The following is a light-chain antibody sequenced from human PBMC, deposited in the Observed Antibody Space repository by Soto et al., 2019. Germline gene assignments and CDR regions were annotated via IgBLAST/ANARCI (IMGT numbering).Light chain of an antibody. Sequence: EIVLTQSPGTLSLSPGERATLSCRASQSVSSNLAWYQQKPGQAPRLLIYGASSRATGIPDRFSGSGSGTDFTLTISRLEPEDFAVYFCHQYGSSPWTFGQGTRLEIK. CDR1: QSVSSN. CDR2: GAS. CDR3: HQYGSSPWT. V-gene: IGKV3-20*01. J-gene: IGKJ5*01.